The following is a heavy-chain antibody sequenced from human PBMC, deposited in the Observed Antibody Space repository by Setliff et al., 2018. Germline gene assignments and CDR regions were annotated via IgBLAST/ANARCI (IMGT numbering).Heavy chain of an antibody. CDR1: GVSISSYY. Sequence: PSETLSLTCNVSGVSISSYYWSWIRQPPGKGLESIGYIQKSGSTNYNPSLMSRVSISVDTSKNQFSLKLRSVTAADTAVYYCARVTNWGLDLRFDPWGQGILVTVSS. V-gene: IGHV4-59*01. CDR2: IQKSGST. CDR3: ARVTNWGLDLRFDP. D-gene: IGHD7-27*01. J-gene: IGHJ5*02.